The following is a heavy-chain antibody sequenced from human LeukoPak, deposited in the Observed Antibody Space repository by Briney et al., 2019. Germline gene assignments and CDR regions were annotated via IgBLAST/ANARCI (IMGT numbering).Heavy chain of an antibody. CDR1: GYTFTSYY. D-gene: IGHD3-22*01. Sequence: EASVKVSCKASGYTFTSYYMHWVRQAPGQGLEWMGIINPSGGSTSYAQKFQGRVTMTRDTSTSTVYMELSSLRSEDTAVYYCARLGQYYYDSSGYYYFDYWGQGTPVTVSS. V-gene: IGHV1-46*01. J-gene: IGHJ4*02. CDR2: INPSGGST. CDR3: ARLGQYYYDSSGYYYFDY.